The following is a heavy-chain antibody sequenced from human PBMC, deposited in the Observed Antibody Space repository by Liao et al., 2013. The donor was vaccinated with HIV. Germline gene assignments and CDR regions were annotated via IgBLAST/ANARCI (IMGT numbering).Heavy chain of an antibody. CDR2: INHSGTT. CDR1: GDSLSEYY. CDR3: TTSGDTLTQSFGV. V-gene: IGHV4-34*10. Sequence: QVQLQESGPGQLKPSETLSLTCAVYGDSLSEYYWSWIRQSPGRGLEWIGEINHSGTTNYNPSLKSRVTFSLDTSKNQFSLSLTSVTAADTGLYYCTTSGDTLTQSFGVWGQGTLVAVS. D-gene: IGHD3-16*01. J-gene: IGHJ4*02.